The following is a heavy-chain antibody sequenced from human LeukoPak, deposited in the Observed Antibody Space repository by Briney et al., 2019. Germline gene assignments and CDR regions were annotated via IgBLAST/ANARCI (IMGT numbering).Heavy chain of an antibody. D-gene: IGHD6-19*01. V-gene: IGHV3-9*01. CDR1: GFTFDDYA. J-gene: IGHJ5*02. CDR3: AKAPGYSSGWSEFDP. Sequence: GGSLRLPCAASGFTFDDYAMHWVRQAPGKGLEWVSGISWNSGSIGYADSVKGRFTISRDNAKNSLYLQMNSLRAEDTALYYCAKAPGYSSGWSEFDPWGQGTLVTVSS. CDR2: ISWNSGSI.